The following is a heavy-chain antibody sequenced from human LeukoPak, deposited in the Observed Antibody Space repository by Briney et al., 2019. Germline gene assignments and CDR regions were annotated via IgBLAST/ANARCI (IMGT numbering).Heavy chain of an antibody. CDR1: GGSISSGSYY. Sequence: PSETLSLTCTVSGGSISSGSYYWSWIRQPAGKGLEWIGRIYTSGYTDYNPPLKSRVTISVDTSKNQFSLKVSSVTAADTAVYYCARGCSGGSCLFDYWGQGTLVTVSS. D-gene: IGHD2-15*01. CDR2: IYTSGYT. CDR3: ARGCSGGSCLFDY. J-gene: IGHJ4*02. V-gene: IGHV4-61*02.